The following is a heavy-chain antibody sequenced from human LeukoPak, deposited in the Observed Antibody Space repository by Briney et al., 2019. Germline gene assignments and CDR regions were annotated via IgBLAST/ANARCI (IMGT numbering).Heavy chain of an antibody. CDR3: ARAYRFGVVIASFDY. CDR2: IYYSGST. Sequence: SETQSLTCAVYGGSFSGYYWSWIRQHPGKGLEWIGYIYYSGSTYYNPSLKSRVTISVDTSKNQFSLKLSSVTAADTAVYYCARAYRFGVVIASFDYWGQGTLVTVSS. V-gene: IGHV4-31*11. J-gene: IGHJ4*02. CDR1: GGSFSGYY. D-gene: IGHD3-3*01.